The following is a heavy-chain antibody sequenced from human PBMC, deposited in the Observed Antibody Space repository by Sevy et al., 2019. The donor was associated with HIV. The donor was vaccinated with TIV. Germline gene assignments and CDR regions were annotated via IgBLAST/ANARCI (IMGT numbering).Heavy chain of an antibody. CDR2: INPNSGGT. V-gene: IGHV1-2*02. J-gene: IGHJ4*02. D-gene: IGHD3-22*01. Sequence: ASVKVSCEASGYTFTGYYMHWVRQAPGQGLEWMGWINPNSGGTNYAQKFQGRVTMTRDTSISTAYMELSRLRSDDTAVYYCARVHYYYDSSGYYYWGQGTLVTVSS. CDR1: GYTFTGYY. CDR3: ARVHYYYDSSGYYY.